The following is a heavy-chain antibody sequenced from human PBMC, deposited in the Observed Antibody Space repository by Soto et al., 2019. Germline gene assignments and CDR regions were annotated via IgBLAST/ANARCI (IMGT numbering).Heavy chain of an antibody. J-gene: IGHJ2*01. CDR3: FQAEDGIRDVRSVSAFLLNRSSDL. D-gene: IGHD3-10*02. Sequence: QHPGKGQEWIGRIYNSGRTYYNASLKSRVSISIDTSKNQFSLKLTSVTAADTAVYFFFQAEDGIRDVRSVSAFLLNRSSDL. CDR2: IYNSGRT. V-gene: IGHV4-39*01.